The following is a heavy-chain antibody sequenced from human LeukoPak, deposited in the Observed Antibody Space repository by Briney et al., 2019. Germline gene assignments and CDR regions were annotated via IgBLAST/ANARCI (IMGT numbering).Heavy chain of an antibody. CDR2: ILYDGSNK. D-gene: IGHD1-26*01. V-gene: IGHV3-30*03. Sequence: PGRSLRLSCAAPGFTFSSYGMHWVRQAPGKGLEWVAVILYDGSNKYYADSVKGRFTISRDNSKSTLFLQMNSLRAEDTAVYYCAMLQTSGSPFDYWGQGTLVTVSS. CDR3: AMLQTSGSPFDY. CDR1: GFTFSSYG. J-gene: IGHJ4*02.